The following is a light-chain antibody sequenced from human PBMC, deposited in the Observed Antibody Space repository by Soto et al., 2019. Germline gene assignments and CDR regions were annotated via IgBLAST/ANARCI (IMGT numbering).Light chain of an antibody. CDR2: EVN. Sequence: SALTQPASVSGSPGQSITISCTGTSSDVGGYNYVSWYQQHPGKAPQLIIYEVNSRPSGVSNRFSGSKSGNTASLTISGLRPEDEADYYCNSYSSTYTLIFGGGTQLTVL. V-gene: IGLV2-14*01. J-gene: IGLJ2*01. CDR3: NSYSSTYTLI. CDR1: SSDVGGYNY.